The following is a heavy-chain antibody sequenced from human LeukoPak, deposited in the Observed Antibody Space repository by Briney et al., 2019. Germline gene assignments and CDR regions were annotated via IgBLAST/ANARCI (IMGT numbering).Heavy chain of an antibody. J-gene: IGHJ4*02. CDR3: ARVYYYDSSVSDY. D-gene: IGHD3-22*01. V-gene: IGHV3-48*01. CDR1: GFTFSSYS. Sequence: GGSLRLSCAASGFTFSSYSMNWVRQAPGKGLEWVSYISSSSSTIYYADSVKGRFTISRDNAKNSLYLQMNSLRAEDTAVYYCARVYYYDSSVSDYWGQGTLATVSS. CDR2: ISSSSSTI.